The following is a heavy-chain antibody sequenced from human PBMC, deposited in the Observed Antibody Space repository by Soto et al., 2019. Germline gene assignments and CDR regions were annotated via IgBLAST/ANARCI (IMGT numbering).Heavy chain of an antibody. CDR2: INPNGGGT. CDR1: GYVFTNYF. Sequence: QVQLVQSGAEVKKPGASVKVSCKASGYVFTNYFMHWVRQAPGQGLEWMGIINPNGGGTSYAQKFEGRVTMTSDSATSTVYMDLSSLRSEDPALYFCPREVGSNSWSYYYGMDVWCQGTSVTVSS. CDR3: PREVGSNSWSYYYGMDV. J-gene: IGHJ6*02. V-gene: IGHV1-46*01. D-gene: IGHD6-13*01.